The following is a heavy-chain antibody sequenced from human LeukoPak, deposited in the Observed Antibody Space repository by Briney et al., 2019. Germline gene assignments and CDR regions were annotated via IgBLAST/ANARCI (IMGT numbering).Heavy chain of an antibody. V-gene: IGHV4-34*01. D-gene: IGHD2-21*02. CDR2: INRSGST. CDR3: ARGGFYCGDDCYVDY. Sequence: PSETLSLTCAVYGGSLSYYYWSWIRQPPEKGLEWIGEINRSGSTNYNPSLKSRVSISVDTSKNQFSLKLSSVTAVDTAVYYCARGGFYCGDDCYVDYWGQGTLVTVSS. CDR1: GGSLSYYY. J-gene: IGHJ4*02.